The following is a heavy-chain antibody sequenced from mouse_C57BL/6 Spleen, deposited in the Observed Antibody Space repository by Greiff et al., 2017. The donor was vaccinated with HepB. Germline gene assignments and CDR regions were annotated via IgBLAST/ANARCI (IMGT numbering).Heavy chain of an antibody. V-gene: IGHV5-16*01. Sequence: EVHLVESEGGLVQPGSSMKLSCTASGFTFSDYYMAWVRQVPEKGLEWVANINYDGSSTYYLDSLKSRFLISRDNAKNILYMQMSSLKSEDTATYYCARAGYYGYDGYYAMDDWGQGTSVTVAS. D-gene: IGHD2-2*01. CDR2: INYDGSST. CDR1: GFTFSDYY. CDR3: ARAGYYGYDGYYAMDD. J-gene: IGHJ4*01.